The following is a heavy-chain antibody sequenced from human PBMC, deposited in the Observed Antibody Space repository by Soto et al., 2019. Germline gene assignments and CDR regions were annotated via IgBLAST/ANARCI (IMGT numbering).Heavy chain of an antibody. CDR2: ISGSGGST. CDR3: AKDGRVYYYGMDV. D-gene: IGHD1-26*01. CDR1: GFTFSSYA. V-gene: IGHV3-23*01. J-gene: IGHJ6*02. Sequence: LRLSCAASGFTFSSYAMSWVRQAPGKGLEWVSTISGSGGSTYYADSVKGRFTISRDNSKNTLYLQMNSLRAEDTAVYYCAKDGRVYYYGMDVWGQGTTVTVSS.